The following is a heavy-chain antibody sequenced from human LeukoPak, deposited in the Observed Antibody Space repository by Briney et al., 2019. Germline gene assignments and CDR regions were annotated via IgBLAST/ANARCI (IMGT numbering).Heavy chain of an antibody. Sequence: SQTLSLTCIVSGGSISSGDYYWSWIRQPPGKGLEWIGSIYYSGSTYYNPSLKSRVTISVDTSKNQFSLKLSSVTAADTAVYYCARRRYSSSWYLDYWGQGTLVTVSS. CDR3: ARRRYSSSWYLDY. D-gene: IGHD6-13*01. J-gene: IGHJ4*02. CDR2: IYYSGST. CDR1: GGSISSGDYY. V-gene: IGHV4-30-4*01.